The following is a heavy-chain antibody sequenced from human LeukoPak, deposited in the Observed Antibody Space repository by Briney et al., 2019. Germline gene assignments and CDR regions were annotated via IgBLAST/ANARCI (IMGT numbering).Heavy chain of an antibody. J-gene: IGHJ4*02. CDR2: IYYSGST. V-gene: IGHV4-59*08. CDR3: ARHRGGGSGYDPVDY. D-gene: IGHD5-12*01. CDR1: GGSISSYY. Sequence: SETLSLTCTVSGGSISSYYWSWIRQPPGKGLEWIGYIYYSGSTNYNPSLKSRVTISVDTSKNQFSLKLSSVTAADTAVYYCARHRGGGSGYDPVDYWGQGTLVTVSS.